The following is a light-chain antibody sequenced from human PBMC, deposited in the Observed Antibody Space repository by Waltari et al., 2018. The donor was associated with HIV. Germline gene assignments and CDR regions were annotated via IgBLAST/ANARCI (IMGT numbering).Light chain of an antibody. V-gene: IGKV1-33*01. CDR3: QQSYSTPPGYT. CDR1: QDISNH. CDR2: DAS. Sequence: DIQMTQSPSPLSVSIGQRVTIICQASQDISNHLNWYQQRPGKAPKLLIYDASNLETGVPSRFSGSGSGTDFTFTISSLQPEDIATYYCQQSYSTPPGYTFGQGTKLEIK. J-gene: IGKJ2*01.